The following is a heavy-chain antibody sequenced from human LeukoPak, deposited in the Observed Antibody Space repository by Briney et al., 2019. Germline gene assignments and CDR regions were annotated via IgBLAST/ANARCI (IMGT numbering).Heavy chain of an antibody. D-gene: IGHD6-13*01. CDR1: GGSISSSSYY. Sequence: SETLSLTCTVSGGSISSSSYYWGWIRQPPGKGLEWIGSIYYSGSTYYNPSLTSRVTISVDTSKSQFSLKLSSVTAADTAVYYCARGRRPIAAAGLVYYYYGMDVWGQGTTVTVSS. CDR3: ARGRRPIAAAGLVYYYYGMDV. CDR2: IYYSGST. V-gene: IGHV4-39*01. J-gene: IGHJ6*02.